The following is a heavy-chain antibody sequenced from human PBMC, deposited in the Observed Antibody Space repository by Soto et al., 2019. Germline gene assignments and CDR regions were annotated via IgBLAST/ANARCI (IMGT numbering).Heavy chain of an antibody. D-gene: IGHD3-16*02. CDR1: GDTDTNYV. V-gene: IGHV1-69*13. Sequence: SVKVSCKASGDTDTNYVISWVRQAPGQGLEWMGGIFPKFGTTYSAQKLQDNLTITADESTSTVYMQLSSLRLDDTAVYYCEAEMTFGKLSVVWVQGTTVTVSS. CDR2: IFPKFGTT. J-gene: IGHJ6*02. CDR3: EAEMTFGKLSVV.